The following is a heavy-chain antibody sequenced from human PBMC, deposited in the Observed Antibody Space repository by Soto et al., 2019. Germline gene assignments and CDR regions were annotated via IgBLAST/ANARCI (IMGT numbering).Heavy chain of an antibody. V-gene: IGHV4-59*01. J-gene: IGHJ5*02. Sequence: PSETWSLTCTVSGGTISSYYWSWIRQPPGKGLEWIGYIYYSGSTNYNPSLKSRVTISVDTSKNQFSLKLSSVTAADTAVYYCARALFGRSFLFDTWGQGIQVIVS. CDR3: ARALFGRSFLFDT. D-gene: IGHD3-16*01. CDR1: GGTISSYY. CDR2: IYYSGST.